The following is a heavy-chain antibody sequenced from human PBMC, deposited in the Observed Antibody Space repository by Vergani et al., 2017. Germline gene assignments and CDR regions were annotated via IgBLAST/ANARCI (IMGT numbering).Heavy chain of an antibody. D-gene: IGHD2-2*01. CDR1: GFTFDDYA. CDR3: AKGVVPAAKVFVSYGMDV. CDR2: ISWDGGST. Sequence: EVQLVESGGVVVQPGGSLRLSCAASGFTFDDYAMHWVRQAPGKGLEWVSLISWDGGSTYYADSVKGRFTISRDNSKNSLYLQMNSLRAEDTALYYCAKGVVPAAKVFVSYGMDVWGQGTTVTASS. V-gene: IGHV3-43D*03. J-gene: IGHJ6*02.